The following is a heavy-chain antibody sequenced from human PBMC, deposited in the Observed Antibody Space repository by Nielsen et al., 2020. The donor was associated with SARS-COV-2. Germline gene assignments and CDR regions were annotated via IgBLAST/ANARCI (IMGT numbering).Heavy chain of an antibody. CDR3: ARITPSSGWDY. D-gene: IGHD6-19*01. CDR2: INAGNGNT. J-gene: IGHJ4*02. CDR1: GYTSTNFA. Sequence: ASVKVSCKTSGYTSTNFAIHWVRQAPGQSLEWMGWINAGNGNTKYSQKFQGRVTMTRDTSANTAYMELSSLSSEDTAVYYCARITPSSGWDYWGQGTLVTVSS. V-gene: IGHV1-3*01.